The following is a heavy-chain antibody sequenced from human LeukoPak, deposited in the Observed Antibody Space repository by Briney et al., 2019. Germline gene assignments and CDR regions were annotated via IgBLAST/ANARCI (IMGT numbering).Heavy chain of an antibody. CDR1: GGSISSSSYY. CDR2: IYYSGST. V-gene: IGHV4-39*07. J-gene: IGHJ1*01. CDR3: ARESSSWYGYFHH. Sequence: PSETLSLTCTVSGGSISSSSYYWGWIRQPPGKGLEWIGSIYYSGSTYYNPSLKSRVTISVDTSKNQFSLKLSSVTAADTAVYYCARESSSWYGYFHHWGQGTLVTVSS. D-gene: IGHD6-13*01.